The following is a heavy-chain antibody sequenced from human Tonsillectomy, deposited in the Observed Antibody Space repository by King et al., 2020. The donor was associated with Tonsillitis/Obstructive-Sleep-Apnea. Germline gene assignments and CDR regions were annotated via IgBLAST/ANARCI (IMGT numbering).Heavy chain of an antibody. D-gene: IGHD6-13*01. J-gene: IGHJ4*02. Sequence: VQLQESGPGLVKPSETLSLTCIVSGGSISSYYWSWIRQPPGKGLEWIGYIYYSGSTNYNPSLKSRVTISVDTSKNQFSLKLSSVTAADTAVYYCARARRSSSYFDYWGQGTLVTVSS. CDR2: IYYSGST. CDR3: ARARRSSSYFDY. CDR1: GGSISSYY. V-gene: IGHV4-59*01.